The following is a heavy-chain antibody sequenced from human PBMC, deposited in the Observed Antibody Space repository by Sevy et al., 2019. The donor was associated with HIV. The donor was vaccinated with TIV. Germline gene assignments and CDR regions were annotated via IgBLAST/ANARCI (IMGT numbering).Heavy chain of an antibody. CDR3: ARDLDSSSWTNYYYYYYMDV. V-gene: IGHV1-2*02. J-gene: IGHJ6*03. CDR2: INPNSGGT. D-gene: IGHD6-13*01. Sequence: ASVKVSCKASGYTFTGYYMHWVRQAPGQGLEWMGWINPNSGGTNYAQKFQGRVTMTRDTSISTAYMELSRLRSDDTAVYYCARDLDSSSWTNYYYYYYMDVWGKGTTVTVSS. CDR1: GYTFTGYY.